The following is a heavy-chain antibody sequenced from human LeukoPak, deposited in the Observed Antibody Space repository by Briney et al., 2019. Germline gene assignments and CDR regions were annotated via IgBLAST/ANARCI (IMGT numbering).Heavy chain of an antibody. Sequence: GSLRLSCAASGFNFASHWMHWVRQTPGKGLVWVSRVNSGGSGTSYADSVEGRFTISRDNAKNTLHLQMNSLRAEDTAVYYCAASLGPLTEYWGQGTLVTVSS. CDR3: AASLGPLTEY. V-gene: IGHV3-74*01. CDR2: VNSGGSGT. J-gene: IGHJ4*02. D-gene: IGHD7-27*01. CDR1: GFNFASHW.